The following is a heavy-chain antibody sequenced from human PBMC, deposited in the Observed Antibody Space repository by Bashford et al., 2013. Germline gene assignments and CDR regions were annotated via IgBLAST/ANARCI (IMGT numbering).Heavy chain of an antibody. CDR1: GGTFSSYA. V-gene: IGHV1-18*01. D-gene: IGHD2-2*01. CDR3: ARSRVDQLLADY. CDR2: ISAYNGNT. J-gene: IGHJ4*02. Sequence: ASVKVSCKASGGTFSSYAISWVRQAPGQGLEWMGWISAYNGNTNYAQKLQGRVTMTTDTSTSTAYMELRSLRSDDTAVYYCARSRVDQLLADYWGQGTLVTVSS.